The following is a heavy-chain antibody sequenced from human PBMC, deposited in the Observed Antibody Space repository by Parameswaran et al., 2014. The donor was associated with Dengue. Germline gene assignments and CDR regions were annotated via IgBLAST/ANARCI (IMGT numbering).Heavy chain of an antibody. CDR2: IKKDGSEK. CDR3: ARLYTSASTSTSGYFDY. D-gene: IGHD6-6*01. V-gene: IGHV3-7*02. J-gene: IGHJ4*02. Sequence: VRQMPGKGLEWVANIKKDGSEKYYVDSVKGRFTISRDNAKNSLYLQMNSLRAEDTAVYYCARLYTSASTSTSGYFDYWGQGTLVTVSS.